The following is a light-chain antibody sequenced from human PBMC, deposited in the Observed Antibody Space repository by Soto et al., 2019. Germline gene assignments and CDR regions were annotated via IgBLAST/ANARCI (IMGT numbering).Light chain of an antibody. Sequence: EVVLTQSPATLSLSPGERATLSCRASQSVSSSYLAWYQRRPGQAPRLLIYGASSRATVIPDRFSGSGSETALTLTISKLEHDDFAVYYRNNYCSSRTFGQGTRVEIK. CDR3: NNYCSSRT. J-gene: IGKJ1*01. CDR2: GAS. V-gene: IGKV3-20*01. CDR1: QSVSSSY.